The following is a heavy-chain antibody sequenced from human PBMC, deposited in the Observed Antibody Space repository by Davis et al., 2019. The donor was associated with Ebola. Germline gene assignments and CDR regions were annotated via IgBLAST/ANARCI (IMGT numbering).Heavy chain of an antibody. CDR1: GFTFDDYA. Sequence: GGSLRLSCAGSGFTFDDYAMHWVRQAPGKGLEWVSGISWNSGSIGYADSVKGRFTISRDNAKNSLYLQMNSLRAEDTALYYCAKGPLRFLEWLWDYWGQGTLVTVSS. J-gene: IGHJ4*02. CDR3: AKGPLRFLEWLWDY. D-gene: IGHD3-3*01. CDR2: ISWNSGSI. V-gene: IGHV3-9*01.